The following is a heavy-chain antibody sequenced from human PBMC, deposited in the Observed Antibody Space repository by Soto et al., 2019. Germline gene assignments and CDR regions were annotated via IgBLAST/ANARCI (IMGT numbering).Heavy chain of an antibody. Sequence: PSETLSLTCTVSGGSISSSSYYWGWIRQPPGKGLEWIGSIYYSGSTYYNPSLKSRVTISVDTSKNQFSLKLSSVTAADTAVYYCAKWTMVRGVTLFDPWGQGTQVTVSS. D-gene: IGHD3-10*01. CDR2: IYYSGST. J-gene: IGHJ5*02. CDR3: AKWTMVRGVTLFDP. V-gene: IGHV4-39*07. CDR1: GGSISSSSYY.